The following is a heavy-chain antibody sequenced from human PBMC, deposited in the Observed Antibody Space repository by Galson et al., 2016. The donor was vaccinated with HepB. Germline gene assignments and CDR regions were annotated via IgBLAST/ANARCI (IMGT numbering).Heavy chain of an antibody. D-gene: IGHD3-3*01. Sequence: SVKVSCKASGYTFISYAMHWVRQAPGQSLEYMGRINPGRGDTEYSQKFQGRVTFTTDTSARTAYMELSSLTSEDTAIYYCARDGFGGVYFYYGMDVWGQGTTATVS. J-gene: IGHJ6*02. CDR3: ARDGFGGVYFYYGMDV. CDR1: GYTFISYA. CDR2: INPGRGDT. V-gene: IGHV1-3*01.